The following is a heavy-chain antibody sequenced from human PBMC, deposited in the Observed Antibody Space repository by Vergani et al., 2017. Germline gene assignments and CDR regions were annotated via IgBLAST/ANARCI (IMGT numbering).Heavy chain of an antibody. CDR2: INAGNGNT. V-gene: IGHV1-3*01. J-gene: IGHJ5*02. CDR1: GYTFTSYA. D-gene: IGHD6-13*01. CDR3: ARLAAAGNWFDP. Sequence: QVQLVQSGAEVKKPGASVKVSCKASGYTFTSYAMHWVHQAPGQRLEWMGWINAGNGNTKYSQKFQGRVTITRDTSASTAYMELSSLRSEDTAVYYCARLAAAGNWFDPWGQGTLVTVSS.